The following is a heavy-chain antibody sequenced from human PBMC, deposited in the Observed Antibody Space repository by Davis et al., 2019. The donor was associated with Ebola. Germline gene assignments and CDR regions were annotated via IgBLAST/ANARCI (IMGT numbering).Heavy chain of an antibody. CDR1: GFTFSSYA. V-gene: IGHV3-7*03. CDR2: IKQDGSEK. Sequence: GGSLRLSCAASGFTFSSYAMSWVRQAPGKGLEWVANIKQDGSEKYYVDSVKGRFTISRDNAKNSLYLQMNSLRAEDTAVYYCARGATAMVTWAFDYWGQGTLVTVSS. D-gene: IGHD5-18*01. J-gene: IGHJ4*02. CDR3: ARGATAMVTWAFDY.